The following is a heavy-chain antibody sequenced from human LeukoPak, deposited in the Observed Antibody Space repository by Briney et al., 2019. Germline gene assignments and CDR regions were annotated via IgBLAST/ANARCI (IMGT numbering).Heavy chain of an antibody. D-gene: IGHD6-19*01. CDR1: GGSISSSSYY. J-gene: IGHJ4*02. CDR2: IYYSGST. V-gene: IGHV4-39*07. CDR3: ASWPQWLVIDY. Sequence: SETLSLTCTVSGGSISSSSYYWGWIRQPPGKGLEWIGSIYYSGSTYYNPSLKSRVTISVDTSKNQFSLKLSSVTAADTAVYYCASWPQWLVIDYWGQGTLVTVSS.